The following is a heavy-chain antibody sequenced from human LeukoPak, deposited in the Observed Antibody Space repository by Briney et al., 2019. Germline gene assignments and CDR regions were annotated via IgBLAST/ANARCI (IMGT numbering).Heavy chain of an antibody. CDR3: ATHSTLDPNYYYYMDV. CDR1: GFTFSNYA. D-gene: IGHD3/OR15-3a*01. Sequence: GGSLRPSCAASGFTFSNYAMTWVRQAPGKGLEWVSSIRGTGERTYYPDSVKGHFTISRDNSKNTLYLQMNSLRAEDTAVYYCATHSTLDPNYYYYMDVWGKGTTVTVSS. J-gene: IGHJ6*03. V-gene: IGHV3-23*01. CDR2: IRGTGERT.